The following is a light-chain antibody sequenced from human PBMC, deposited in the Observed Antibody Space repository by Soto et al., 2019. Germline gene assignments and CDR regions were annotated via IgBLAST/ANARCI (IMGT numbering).Light chain of an antibody. Sequence: EIVMTQSPATLPVSPGERATLSCRASQSVSSNLAWYQQKPGQAPRLLIYGASTRATGIPARFSGSGSGTEFTLTISSLQSGDFAVYYCQQYNNWPPLNFGGGTKVEI. CDR2: GAS. V-gene: IGKV3-15*01. CDR1: QSVSSN. J-gene: IGKJ4*01. CDR3: QQYNNWPPLN.